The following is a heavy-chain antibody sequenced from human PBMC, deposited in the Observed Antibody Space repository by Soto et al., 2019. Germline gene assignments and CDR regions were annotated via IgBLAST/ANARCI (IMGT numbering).Heavy chain of an antibody. CDR1: GGSISTYY. Sequence: QVQLQESGPGLVKPSETLSLTCTVSGGSISTYYWTWIRQPPGKGLEWIGYVHYSGTTNYNPSLKSRVTMSVDTSKNQFSLKLMSVTAADTAVYYCARGKIIGPCGQGILVTVSS. V-gene: IGHV4-59*01. CDR2: VHYSGTT. J-gene: IGHJ5*02. D-gene: IGHD3-3*01. CDR3: ARGKIIGP.